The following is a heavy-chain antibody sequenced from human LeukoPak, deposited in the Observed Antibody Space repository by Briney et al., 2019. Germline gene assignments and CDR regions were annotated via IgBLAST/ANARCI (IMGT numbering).Heavy chain of an antibody. CDR1: GGTFSSYA. J-gene: IGHJ4*02. V-gene: IGHV1-69*05. Sequence: EASVKVSCKASGGTFSSYAISWVRQAPGQGLEWMGRIIPIFGTANYAQKFQGRVTITTDESTSTAYMELSSLRSEDTAVYYCARVQLLYSGYDRDDDYWGQGTLVTVSS. D-gene: IGHD5-12*01. CDR2: IIPIFGTA. CDR3: ARVQLLYSGYDRDDDY.